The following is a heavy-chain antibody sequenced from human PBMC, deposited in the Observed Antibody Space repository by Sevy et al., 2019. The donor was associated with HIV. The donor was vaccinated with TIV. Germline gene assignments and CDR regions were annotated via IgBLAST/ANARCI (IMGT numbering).Heavy chain of an antibody. CDR3: ARDPQSSGWYGRLDY. J-gene: IGHJ4*02. V-gene: IGHV3-33*01. CDR1: GFTFSSYG. D-gene: IGHD6-19*01. CDR2: IWYDGSNK. Sequence: GGSLRLSCAASGFTFSSYGMHWVRQAPGKGLEWVAVIWYDGSNKYYADSVKGRFTISRDNSKNTLYLQMNSLRAEDTAVYYCARDPQSSGWYGRLDYWGQRTLVTVSS.